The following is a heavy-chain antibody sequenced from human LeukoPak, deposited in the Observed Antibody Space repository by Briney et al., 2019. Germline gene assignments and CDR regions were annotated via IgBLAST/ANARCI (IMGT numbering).Heavy chain of an antibody. Sequence: GASVKVSCKASGYTFTSYYMHWVRQAPGQGLEWMGIINPSGGSTSYAQKFQGRVTMTRDTSTSTVYMELSSLRSEDTAVYYCATVQGIAVAGFQHWGQGTLVTVSS. D-gene: IGHD6-19*01. CDR1: GYTFTSYY. J-gene: IGHJ1*01. CDR3: ATVQGIAVAGFQH. V-gene: IGHV1-46*01. CDR2: INPSGGST.